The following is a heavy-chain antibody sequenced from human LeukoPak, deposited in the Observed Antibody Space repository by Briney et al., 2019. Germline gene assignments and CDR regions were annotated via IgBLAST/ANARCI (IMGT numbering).Heavy chain of an antibody. CDR1: GVSISSYY. CDR2: IYYSGST. CDR3: ARQKSSGWLEIEY. Sequence: PSETLSPTCTVSGVSISSYYWSWIRQPPGKGLEWIGNIYYSGSTNYNPSLKSRVTISVDTSKNQFSLKLRSVSAADTAVYFCARQKSSGWLEIEYWGQATKAAVSS. V-gene: IGHV4-59*08. J-gene: IGHJ4*02. D-gene: IGHD6-19*01.